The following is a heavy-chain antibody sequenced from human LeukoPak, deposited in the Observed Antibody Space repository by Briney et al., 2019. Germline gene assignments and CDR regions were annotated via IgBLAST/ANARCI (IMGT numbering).Heavy chain of an antibody. CDR3: ARDWGSYSSGWRAFDY. J-gene: IGHJ4*02. CDR2: IYTSGGT. CDR1: GGSISSFY. Sequence: SETLSLTCTVSGGSISSFYWTWLRQPAGKGLEWIGRIYTSGGTNYNPSLKSRVTMSVDTSKNQFSLKLSSVTAADTAVYYCARDWGSYSSGWRAFDYWGQGTLVTVFS. D-gene: IGHD6-19*01. V-gene: IGHV4-4*07.